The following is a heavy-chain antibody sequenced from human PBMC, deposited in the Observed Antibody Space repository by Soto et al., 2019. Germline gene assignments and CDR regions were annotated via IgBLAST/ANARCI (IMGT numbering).Heavy chain of an antibody. D-gene: IGHD6-19*01. CDR1: GFTFSSYW. CDR2: INSDGSST. V-gene: IGHV3-74*01. CDR3: ARGPGIAVAGIYGMDV. Sequence: GGSLRLPCAASGFTFSSYWMHWVRQAPGKGLVWVSRINSDGSSTSYADSVKGRFTISRDNAKNTLYLQMNSLRAEDTAVYYCARGPGIAVAGIYGMDVWGQGTTVTVSS. J-gene: IGHJ6*02.